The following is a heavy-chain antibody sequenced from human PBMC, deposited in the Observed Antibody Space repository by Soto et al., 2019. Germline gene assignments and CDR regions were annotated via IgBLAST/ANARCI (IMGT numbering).Heavy chain of an antibody. CDR1: GYTLTELS. J-gene: IGHJ5*02. CDR2: FDPEDGET. V-gene: IGHV1-24*01. CDR3: ATALGLGGFWGGKFDP. D-gene: IGHD3-16*01. Sequence: QVQLVQSGAEVKKPGASVKVSCKVSGYTLTELSMHWVRQAPGKGLEWMGGFDPEDGETIYAQKFQGRVTMTEDTSTDTAYMELSSLRSEDTAVYDCATALGLGGFWGGKFDPWGQGTLVTVSS.